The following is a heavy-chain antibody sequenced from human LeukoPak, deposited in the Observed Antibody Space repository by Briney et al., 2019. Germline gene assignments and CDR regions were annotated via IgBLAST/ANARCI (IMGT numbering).Heavy chain of an antibody. V-gene: IGHV1-2*02. J-gene: IGHJ4*02. CDR1: GYTFVNYY. Sequence: GASVKVSCKASGYTFVNYYVHWVRQAPGQGLEWMGWINPNSGGTNYAQKFQGRVTMTRDTSISTAYMELSRLRSDDTAVYYCARVHYYDSSGPGYYFDYWGQGTLVTVSS. D-gene: IGHD3-22*01. CDR2: INPNSGGT. CDR3: ARVHYYDSSGPGYYFDY.